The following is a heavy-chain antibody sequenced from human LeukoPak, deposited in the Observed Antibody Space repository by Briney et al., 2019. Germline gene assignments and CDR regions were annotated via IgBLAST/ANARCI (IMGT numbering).Heavy chain of an antibody. J-gene: IGHJ4*02. V-gene: IGHV3-7*01. D-gene: IGHD5-24*01. CDR2: KKEDGSEK. CDR1: GFTFSSYW. CDR3: ARDLGWLQFDY. Sequence: PGGSLRLSCAASGFTFSSYWMSWVRQAPGKGLEWVANKKEDGSEKYYVDSVKGRFTISRDNVKNSLYLQMNSLRAEDTAVYYCARDLGWLQFDYWGQGTLVTVSS.